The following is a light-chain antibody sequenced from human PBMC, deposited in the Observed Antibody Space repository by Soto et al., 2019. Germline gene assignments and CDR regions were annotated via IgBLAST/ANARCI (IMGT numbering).Light chain of an antibody. CDR3: NSYTGSGIV. CDR2: EVS. Sequence: QSALTQPASVCGSPGQSITISCTGTSSDVGGYNYVSWYQHHPGKAPKLMIYEVSNRPSGVSYRFSGSKSGNTASLTISGLQAEDEADYYCNSYTGSGIVFGTGTKVTVL. V-gene: IGLV2-14*01. J-gene: IGLJ1*01. CDR1: SSDVGGYNY.